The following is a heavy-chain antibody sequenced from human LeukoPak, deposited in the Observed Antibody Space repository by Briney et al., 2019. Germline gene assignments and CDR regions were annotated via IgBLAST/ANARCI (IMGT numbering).Heavy chain of an antibody. D-gene: IGHD1-26*01. CDR2: ISSNGGST. V-gene: IGHV3-64*01. CDR1: GFTFSSYA. J-gene: IGHJ3*02. Sequence: GGSLRLSYAASGFTFSSYAMHWVRQAPGKGLEYVSAISSNGGSTYYANSVKGRFTISRDNSKNTLYLQMGSLRAEDMAVYYCAKVEASIVGPTTNLNDAFDIWGQGTMVTVSS. CDR3: AKVEASIVGPTTNLNDAFDI.